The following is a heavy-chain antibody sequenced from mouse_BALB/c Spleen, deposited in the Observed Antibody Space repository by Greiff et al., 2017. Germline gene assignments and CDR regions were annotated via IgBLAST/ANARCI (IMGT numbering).Heavy chain of an antibody. Sequence: EVKLMESGGGLVKPGGSLKLSCAASGFTFSSYAMSWVRQTPEKRLEWVATISSGGSYTYYPDSVKGRFTISRDNAKNTLYLQMSSLRSEDTAMYYCARLPYGSRYFDVWGAGTTVTVSS. V-gene: IGHV5-9-3*01. CDR3: ARLPYGSRYFDV. CDR2: ISSGGSYT. D-gene: IGHD1-1*01. CDR1: GFTFSSYA. J-gene: IGHJ1*01.